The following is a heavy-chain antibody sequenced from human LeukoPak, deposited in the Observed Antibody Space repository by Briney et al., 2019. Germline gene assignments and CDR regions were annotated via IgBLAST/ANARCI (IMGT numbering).Heavy chain of an antibody. V-gene: IGHV1-8*01. CDR1: GYTFTSYD. CDR3: ARAQYSSSSGYYYYSMDV. Sequence: ASVKVSCKASGYTFTSYDINWVRQATGQGLEWMGWMNPNSGNTGYAQKFQGRVTMTRNTSISTAYMELSSLRSEGTAVYYCARAQYSSSSGYYYYSMDVWGKGTTVTVSS. CDR2: MNPNSGNT. D-gene: IGHD6-6*01. J-gene: IGHJ6*03.